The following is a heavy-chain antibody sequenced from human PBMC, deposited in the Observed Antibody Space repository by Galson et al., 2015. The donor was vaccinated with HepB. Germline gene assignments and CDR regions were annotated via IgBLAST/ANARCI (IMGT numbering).Heavy chain of an antibody. D-gene: IGHD3-10*01. CDR2: IYYSGST. J-gene: IGHJ4*02. Sequence: SETLSLTCTVSGGSISSYYWSWIRQPPGKGLEWIGYIYYSGSTNYNPSLKSRVTISVDTSKNQFSLKLSSVTAADTAVYYCANIRDKGRAIDYWGQGTLVTVSS. CDR1: GGSISSYY. V-gene: IGHV4-59*08. CDR3: ANIRDKGRAIDY.